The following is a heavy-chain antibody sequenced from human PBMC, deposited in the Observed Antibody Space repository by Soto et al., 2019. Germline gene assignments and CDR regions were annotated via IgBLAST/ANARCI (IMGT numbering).Heavy chain of an antibody. D-gene: IGHD6-13*01. V-gene: IGHV4-4*02. CDR2: IHHSGST. Sequence: VQLQESGPGLVKPSGTLSLTCGVSNGSVSNSNWWSWVRQAPGKGLEWIGEIHHSGSTNFNPSLKSPDSISIDKSNPNFSLTLNTARAADAAGKFCARVLMVALLRESSMAADYMDCWRKG. J-gene: IGHJ6*03. CDR3: ARVLMVALLRESSMAADYMDC. CDR1: NGSVSNSNW.